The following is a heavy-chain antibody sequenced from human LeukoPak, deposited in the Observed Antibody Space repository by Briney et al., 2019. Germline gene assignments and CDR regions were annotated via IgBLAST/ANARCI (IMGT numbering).Heavy chain of an antibody. J-gene: IGHJ5*02. CDR1: GGSVNSYY. V-gene: IGHV4-38-2*02. CDR3: ARAYHSSWYLNWFDP. D-gene: IGHD6-13*01. Sequence: SETLSLTCTVSGGSVNSYYWSWIRQPPRKGLEWIGSIYHNGNTYYNPSLKSRVTISVDTSKNEFSLKLSSVTAADTAVYYCARAYHSSWYLNWFDPWGQGTLVTVSS. CDR2: IYHNGNT.